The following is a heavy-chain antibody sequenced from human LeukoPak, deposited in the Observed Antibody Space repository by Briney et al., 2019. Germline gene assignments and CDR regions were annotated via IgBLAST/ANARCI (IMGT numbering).Heavy chain of an antibody. CDR3: ARTYGDYGYYYGMDV. CDR1: RITVCSHC. Sequence: GGSLRFYCAAYRITVCSHCMTWVRPAQGQELVGVSGINSGGSTNSEDSVKDRISVSRDNSKNTLYLKMNSLRVEDTAVYYCARTYGDYGYYYGMDVWGQGTTVSVSS. D-gene: IGHD4-17*01. CDR2: INSGGST. V-gene: IGHV3-66*01. J-gene: IGHJ6*01.